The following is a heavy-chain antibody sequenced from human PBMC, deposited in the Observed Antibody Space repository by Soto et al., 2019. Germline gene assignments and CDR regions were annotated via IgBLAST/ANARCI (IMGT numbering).Heavy chain of an antibody. Sequence: ASVKVSCKASGYTFTSYGISWVRQAPGQGLEWMGWISAYNGNTNYAQKLQGRVTMTTDTSTSTAYMELRSLRSDDTAVYYCARDGMMVVVITRYYYGMDVWGQGTTVTVSS. CDR2: ISAYNGNT. CDR1: GYTFTSYG. V-gene: IGHV1-18*04. J-gene: IGHJ6*02. CDR3: ARDGMMVVVITRYYYGMDV. D-gene: IGHD3-22*01.